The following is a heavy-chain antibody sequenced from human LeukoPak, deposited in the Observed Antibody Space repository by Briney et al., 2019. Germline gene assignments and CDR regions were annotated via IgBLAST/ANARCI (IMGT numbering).Heavy chain of an antibody. CDR3: ARGPDLGYCSSTSCYLDPYFDY. J-gene: IGHJ4*02. CDR2: ISSNGGST. CDR1: GFTFRSYA. V-gene: IGHV3-64*02. D-gene: IGHD2-2*03. Sequence: GGSLRLSCAASGFTFRSYAMHWVHQAPGKGLEYVSAISSNGGSTYYADSVKGRFTISRDNSKNTLYLQMGSLRAEDMAVYYCARGPDLGYCSSTSCYLDPYFDYWGQGTLVTVSS.